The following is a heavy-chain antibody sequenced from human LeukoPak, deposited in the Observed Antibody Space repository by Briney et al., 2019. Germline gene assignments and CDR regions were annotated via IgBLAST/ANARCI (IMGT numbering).Heavy chain of an antibody. CDR1: GGSFSGYY. V-gene: IGHV4-34*01. CDR2: ISHSGST. D-gene: IGHD6-19*01. CDR3: ARVRQWLVGGPFDY. Sequence: SETLSLACAVYGGSFSGYYWSWIRQPPAKGLEWIGEISHSGSTNYNPSLKSRVTISVDTSKNQFSLKLSSVTAADTAVYYCARVRQWLVGGPFDYWGQGTLVTVSS. J-gene: IGHJ4*02.